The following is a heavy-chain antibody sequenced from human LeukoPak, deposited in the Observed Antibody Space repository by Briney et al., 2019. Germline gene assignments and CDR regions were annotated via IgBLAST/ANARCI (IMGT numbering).Heavy chain of an antibody. J-gene: IGHJ4*02. CDR2: ISSSGVNT. Sequence: GGSLRLSCAASGFTFSNFAMSWVRQAPGKGLEWVSTISSSGVNTYYADSVKGRFTISRDNSKDTLYLQMNSLRAEDTAVYYCARNENSGWGYFDYWGQGTLVTVSS. V-gene: IGHV3-23*01. CDR3: ARNENSGWGYFDY. D-gene: IGHD5-12*01. CDR1: GFTFSNFA.